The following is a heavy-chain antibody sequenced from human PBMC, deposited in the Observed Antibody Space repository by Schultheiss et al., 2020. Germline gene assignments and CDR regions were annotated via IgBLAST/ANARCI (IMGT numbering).Heavy chain of an antibody. CDR3: ARTYDSSGYNWFDP. D-gene: IGHD3-22*01. J-gene: IGHJ5*02. Sequence: SETLSLTCAVYGGSFSGYYWSWIRQPPGKGLEWIGEINHSGSTNYNPSLKSRVTISVDTSKNQFSLKLSSVTAADTAVYYCARTYDSSGYNWFDPCGQGTLVTVSS. V-gene: IGHV4-34*01. CDR1: GGSFSGYY. CDR2: INHSGST.